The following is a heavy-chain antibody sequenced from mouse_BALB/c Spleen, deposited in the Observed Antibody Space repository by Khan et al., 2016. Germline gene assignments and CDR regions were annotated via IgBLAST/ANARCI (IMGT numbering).Heavy chain of an antibody. J-gene: IGHJ3*01. CDR2: INTYTGEP. CDR3: ASHYDYAPFAY. D-gene: IGHD2-4*01. V-gene: IGHV9-3-1*01. Sequence: QIQLVQSGPELKKPGETVKISCKASGYTFTNYGMNWVKQAPGKGLKWMGWINTYTGEPTYADDFKGRFAFSLETSASTAYLQINNIKNEDTATYFLASHYDYAPFAYWGQGTLVTVSA. CDR1: GYTFTNYG.